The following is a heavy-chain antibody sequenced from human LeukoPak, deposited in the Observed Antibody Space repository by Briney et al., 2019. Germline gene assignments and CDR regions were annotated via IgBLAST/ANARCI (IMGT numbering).Heavy chain of an antibody. CDR2: ISSSGSTI. V-gene: IGHV3-48*03. Sequence: PGGSLRLSCAASGFTFSSYEMNWVRQAPGKGLEWVSYISSSGSTIYYADSVKGRFTISRDNAKNSLYLRMNSLRAEDTAVYYCARELGYLWYWGQGTLVTVSS. CDR1: GFTFSSYE. CDR3: ARELGYLWY. D-gene: IGHD2-21*01. J-gene: IGHJ4*02.